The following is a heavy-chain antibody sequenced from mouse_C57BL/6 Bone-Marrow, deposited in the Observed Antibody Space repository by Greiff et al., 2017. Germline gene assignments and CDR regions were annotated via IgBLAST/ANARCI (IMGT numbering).Heavy chain of an antibody. V-gene: IGHV14-4*01. J-gene: IGHJ2*01. CDR3: THPYFDY. CDR2: IDPENCDT. CDR1: GFNIKDDY. Sequence: VQPQQFGGELVRPGASVKLFCTTSGFNIKDDYMHWVKQRPEQGLEWIGWIDPENCDTEYASKFQGKATITADTSSNTAYLQLSSLTSEDTAVYYCTHPYFDYWGQGTTLTVSS.